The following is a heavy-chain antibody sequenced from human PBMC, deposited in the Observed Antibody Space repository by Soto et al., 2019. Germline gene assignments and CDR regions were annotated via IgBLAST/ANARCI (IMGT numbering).Heavy chain of an antibody. Sequence: GGSLRLSCTASGIIFSNTWINWVRQAPGKGLEWVGRIKSNTDGGTTDYATPVKGRFALSRDYSQNTLYLQMTGLKAEDTAVYYCATDPPSNYYDNNGPMGSWGQGTLVTVSS. CDR1: GIIFSNTW. V-gene: IGHV3-15*01. J-gene: IGHJ4*02. CDR3: ATDPPSNYYDNNGPMGS. CDR2: IKSNTDGGTT. D-gene: IGHD3-22*01.